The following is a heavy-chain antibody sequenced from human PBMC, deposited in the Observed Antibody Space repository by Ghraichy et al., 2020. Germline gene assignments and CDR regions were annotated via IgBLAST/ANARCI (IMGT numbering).Heavy chain of an antibody. CDR1: GYTFTLYY. D-gene: IGHD5-24*01. Sequence: ASVKVSCKASGYTFTLYYIHWVRQAPGQGLEWVGWINPKTGVTNYAQKFHGRVTMTRDTSINTVYMELSRLKSDDTAVFYCARDSGYTDYWGLGTLVTVSS. CDR2: INPKTGVT. V-gene: IGHV1-2*02. CDR3: ARDSGYTDY. J-gene: IGHJ4*02.